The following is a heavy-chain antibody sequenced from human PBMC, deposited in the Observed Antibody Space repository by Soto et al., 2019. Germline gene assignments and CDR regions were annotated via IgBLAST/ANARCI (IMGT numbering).Heavy chain of an antibody. CDR2: IGSGGVKT. CDR3: AKYYYDNTGSRGAYDI. J-gene: IGHJ3*02. D-gene: IGHD3-22*01. V-gene: IGHV3-23*01. CDR1: GFAFSSFA. Sequence: EVQLLESGGGLVQPGGSLRVSCAASGFAFSSFAMTWVRQAPGKGLERVSAIGSGGVKTFYADSVKGRFTISRDDSKNTLFLQMNSLRAEDTAVYYCAKYYYDNTGSRGAYDIWGQGTMVTVSS.